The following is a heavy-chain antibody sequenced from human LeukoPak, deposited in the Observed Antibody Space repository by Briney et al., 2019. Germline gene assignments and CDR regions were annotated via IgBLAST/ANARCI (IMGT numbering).Heavy chain of an antibody. D-gene: IGHD4-17*01. Sequence: NPGGSLRLSCAASGFTFSSYSMNWVRQAPGKGLEWVSSISSSSSYIYYADSVKGRFTISRDNAKNSLYLRMNSLRAEDTAVYYCASLDYGDPSSLIDYWGQGTLVTVSS. V-gene: IGHV3-21*01. J-gene: IGHJ4*02. CDR3: ASLDYGDPSSLIDY. CDR1: GFTFSSYS. CDR2: ISSSSSYI.